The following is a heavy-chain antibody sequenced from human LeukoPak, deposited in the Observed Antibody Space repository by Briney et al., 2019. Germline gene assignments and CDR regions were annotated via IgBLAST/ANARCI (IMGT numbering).Heavy chain of an antibody. D-gene: IGHD2-2*01. CDR2: IYYSGST. V-gene: IGHV4-39*01. CDR1: GGSISSSSYQ. Sequence: PSETLSLTCTVSGGSISSSSYQWGWIRHPPGKGLEWFGSIYYSGSTYYNPSVKSRVTVSVDTSKNQFSLKLSSVTAADTAVYYCARISIVVVPAYFDYWGQGTLVTVSS. J-gene: IGHJ4*02. CDR3: ARISIVVVPAYFDY.